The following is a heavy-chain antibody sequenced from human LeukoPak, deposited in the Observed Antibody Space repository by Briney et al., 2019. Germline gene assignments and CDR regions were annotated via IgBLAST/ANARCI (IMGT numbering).Heavy chain of an antibody. J-gene: IGHJ4*02. CDR3: ARDFGSGTFYNRPFYY. CDR2: IFYRGTT. Sequence: PSETLSLTCTVSGASFTSGGYYWSWVRQHPVKGLEWIGYIFYRGTTRYNPSLTSRITMSLDTSKNQFSLRLSSVTAADTAVYYCARDFGSGTFYNRPFYYWGQGTLVAVSP. V-gene: IGHV4-31*03. CDR1: GASFTSGGYY. D-gene: IGHD3-10*01.